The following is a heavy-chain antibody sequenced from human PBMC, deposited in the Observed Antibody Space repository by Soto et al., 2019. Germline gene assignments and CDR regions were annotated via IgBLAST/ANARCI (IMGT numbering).Heavy chain of an antibody. Sequence: EVQLVESGGGLVQPGGSLRLSCAASGFTFSSYSMNWVRQAPGKGLEWVSYISSSSSTIYYADSVKGRFTISRDNAKNSLYLQMNSLREEDTAVYYCAREQYYDFWSGYTGAGSYYGMDVWGQGTTVTVSS. D-gene: IGHD3-3*01. CDR2: ISSSSSTI. CDR3: AREQYYDFWSGYTGAGSYYGMDV. V-gene: IGHV3-48*02. J-gene: IGHJ6*02. CDR1: GFTFSSYS.